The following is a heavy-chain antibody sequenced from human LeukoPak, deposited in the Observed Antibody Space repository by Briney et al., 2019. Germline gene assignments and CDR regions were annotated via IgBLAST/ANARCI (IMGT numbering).Heavy chain of an antibody. Sequence: GGSLRLSCSASGFTFSNSAMHWVRQAPGKGLEWVAALSSDGNQKYYVDFVQGRFLIFRDNSNDTLYLEMKSLRPEDTAVFYCARQPSYEFWSGQFDNWGQGTLVTVSS. CDR1: GFTFSNSA. V-gene: IGHV3-30*04. D-gene: IGHD3-3*01. CDR2: LSSDGNQK. CDR3: ARQPSYEFWSGQFDN. J-gene: IGHJ4*02.